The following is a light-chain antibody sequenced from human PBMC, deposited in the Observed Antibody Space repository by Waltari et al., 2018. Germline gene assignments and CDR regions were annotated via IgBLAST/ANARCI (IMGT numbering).Light chain of an antibody. CDR2: DAS. J-gene: IGKJ5*01. V-gene: IGKV1-13*02. Sequence: AIQLTQSPSSLSASIGDRGPISCRASQGIRSGLPWYQQKPGQPPKLLIYDASTVDSGVPSRFSGSGSGTDFTLTISSLQPEDFATYYCQQCLTYPQAFGQGTRLEIK. CDR1: QGIRSG. CDR3: QQCLTYPQA.